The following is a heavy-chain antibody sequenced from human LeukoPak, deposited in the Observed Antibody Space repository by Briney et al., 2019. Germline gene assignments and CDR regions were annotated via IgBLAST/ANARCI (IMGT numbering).Heavy chain of an antibody. CDR3: ARAGIAVAARGDYFDY. CDR1: GGSISSSNW. J-gene: IGHJ4*02. V-gene: IGHV4-4*02. CDR2: IYHSGST. D-gene: IGHD6-19*01. Sequence: PSGTLSLTCAVSGGSISSSNWWSWVRQPPGKGLEWIGEIYHSGSTNYNPSLKSRVTISVDTSKNQFSLKLSSVTAADTAVYYCARAGIAVAARGDYFDYWGQGTLVTVSS.